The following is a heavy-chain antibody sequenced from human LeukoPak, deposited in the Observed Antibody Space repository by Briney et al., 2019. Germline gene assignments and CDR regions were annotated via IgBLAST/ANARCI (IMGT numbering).Heavy chain of an antibody. J-gene: IGHJ4*02. V-gene: IGHV1-18*01. CDR1: GYIFTSCG. Sequence: ASVKVSCKTSGYIFTSCGISWVRQAPGRGLEWMGWMNTYTGDAKYAQSFQGRVRMTTDTSTNTAYMELRSLRPDDTAVYYCAREWCSDTNCYKVGFDHWGQGTPVTISS. D-gene: IGHD2-8*02. CDR2: MNTYTGDA. CDR3: AREWCSDTNCYKVGFDH.